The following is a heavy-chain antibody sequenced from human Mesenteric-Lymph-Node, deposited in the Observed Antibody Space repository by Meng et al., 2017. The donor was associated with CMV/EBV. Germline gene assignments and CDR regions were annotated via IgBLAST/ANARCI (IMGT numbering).Heavy chain of an antibody. V-gene: IGHV1-69*05. CDR1: GGTFSIYA. Sequence: SVKVSCKASGGTFSIYAITWVRQAPGQGLEWMGGIIPIFGTPTYAQKFQGRVTITTDTSTGYMELRSLGYEDTAVYYCVSYGDSSTYFDDWGQGTLVTVSS. CDR3: VSYGDSSTYFDD. D-gene: IGHD2/OR15-2a*01. J-gene: IGHJ5*02. CDR2: IIPIFGTP.